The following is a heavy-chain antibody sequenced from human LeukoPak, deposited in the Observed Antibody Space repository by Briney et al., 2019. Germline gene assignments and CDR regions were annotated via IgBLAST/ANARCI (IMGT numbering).Heavy chain of an antibody. V-gene: IGHV1-18*01. D-gene: IGHD4-23*01. CDR1: GYTFTSYG. J-gene: IGHJ4*02. Sequence: GASVKVSCKASGYTFTSYGISWVRQAPGQGLEWMGWISAYNGNTNYAQKLQGRVTMTRDMSTSTVYMELSSLRSEDTAVYYCARDPLEGNGGNGDFDYWGQGTLVTVSS. CDR3: ARDPLEGNGGNGDFDY. CDR2: ISAYNGNT.